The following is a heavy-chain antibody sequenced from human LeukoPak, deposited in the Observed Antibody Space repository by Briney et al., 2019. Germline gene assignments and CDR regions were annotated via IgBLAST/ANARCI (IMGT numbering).Heavy chain of an antibody. V-gene: IGHV2-70*11. CDR2: IDWDDDK. Sequence: ESGPALVKPTQTLTLTCTFSGFSPSTSGMCVSWIRQPPGKALEWLARIDWDDDKYYSTSLKTRLTISKDTSKNQVVLTMTNMDPVDTATYYCARMVYDSSGYYPPDYWGQGTLVTVSS. CDR3: ARMVYDSSGYYPPDY. CDR1: GFSPSTSGMC. J-gene: IGHJ4*02. D-gene: IGHD3-22*01.